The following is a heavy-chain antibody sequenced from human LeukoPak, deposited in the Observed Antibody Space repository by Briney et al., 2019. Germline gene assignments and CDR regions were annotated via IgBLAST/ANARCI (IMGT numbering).Heavy chain of an antibody. V-gene: IGHV3-23*01. Sequence: PGGSLRLSCAASGFTFSSYAMSWVRQAPGKGLEWVSAISGSGGSTYYADSVKGRFTISRDNSKNTLYLQMNSLRAEDTAVYYCAQHSSSPVKTYYFDYWGQGTLVTVSS. CDR2: ISGSGGST. CDR1: GFTFSSYA. D-gene: IGHD6-6*01. CDR3: AQHSSSPVKTYYFDY. J-gene: IGHJ4*02.